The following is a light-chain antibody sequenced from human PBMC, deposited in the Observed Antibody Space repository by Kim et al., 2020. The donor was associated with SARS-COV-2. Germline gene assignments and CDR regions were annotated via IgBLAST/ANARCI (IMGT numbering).Light chain of an antibody. V-gene: IGKV3-20*01. J-gene: IGKJ2*04. CDR2: GAS. CDR3: QQYGSSPWS. CDR1: QSVSSCY. Sequence: LSPGESATLSCRASQSVSSCYLAWYQQKPGQAPRLLIYGASSSATGIPDRFSGSGSGTDFTLTISRLEPEDFAVYYCQQYGSSPWSFGQGTKLEI.